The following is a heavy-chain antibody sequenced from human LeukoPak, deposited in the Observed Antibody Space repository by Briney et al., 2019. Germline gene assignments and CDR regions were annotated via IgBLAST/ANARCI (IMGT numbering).Heavy chain of an antibody. J-gene: IGHJ4*02. D-gene: IGHD3-9*01. V-gene: IGHV3-23*01. CDR2: ITGSGVNT. Sequence: PGGSLRLSCAASGFTFSNYAMSWVRQAPGKGLEWVSAITGSGVNTYYADSVKGRFTISRDNSKNTVFLQMNSLRAEDTAVYYCAKWGDYDVLTGYYVSDYWGQGTLVTVSS. CDR1: GFTFSNYA. CDR3: AKWGDYDVLTGYYVSDY.